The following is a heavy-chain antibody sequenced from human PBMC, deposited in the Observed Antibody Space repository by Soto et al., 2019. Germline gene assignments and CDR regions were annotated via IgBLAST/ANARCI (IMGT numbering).Heavy chain of an antibody. Sequence: GGSLRLSCAASGFTFSSYDMHWVRQATGKGLEWVSAIDTAGDTYYPGSVKGRFTISRENAKNSLYLQMNSLRAGDTAVYYCARSRPYCGGDCLPLDYWGQGTLVTVSS. CDR1: GFTFSSYD. CDR3: ARSRPYCGGDCLPLDY. J-gene: IGHJ4*02. V-gene: IGHV3-13*04. CDR2: IDTAGDT. D-gene: IGHD2-21*02.